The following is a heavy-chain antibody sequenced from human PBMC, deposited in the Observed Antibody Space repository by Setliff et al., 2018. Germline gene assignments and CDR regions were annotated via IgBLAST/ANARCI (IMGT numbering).Heavy chain of an antibody. CDR2: IYYSGST. D-gene: IGHD3-10*01. CDR3: ARADNVLLWFGELFY. J-gene: IGHJ4*02. Sequence: GSLRLSCEASGFTFSGYSMNWIRQPPGKGLEWIGSIYYSGSTYYNPSLKSRVTISVDTSKNQFSLRLSSVTAADTAVYYCARADNVLLWFGELFYWGQGTLVTVSS. V-gene: IGHV4-38-2*01. CDR1: GFTFSGYS.